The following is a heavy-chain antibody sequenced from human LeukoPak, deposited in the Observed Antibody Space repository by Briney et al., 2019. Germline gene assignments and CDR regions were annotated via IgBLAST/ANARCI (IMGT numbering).Heavy chain of an antibody. V-gene: IGHV1-2*02. D-gene: IGHD3-16*01. CDR3: ARVRYRLAETYIDY. CDR1: GYTFASYG. J-gene: IGHJ4*02. CDR2: INPNSGDT. Sequence: ASVKVSCKASGYTFASYGISWVRQAPGQGLEWMGWINPNSGDTNYAQKFQGRVTMTRDTSISTAYMELSRLRSDDTAVYYCARVRYRLAETYIDYWGQGTLVTVSS.